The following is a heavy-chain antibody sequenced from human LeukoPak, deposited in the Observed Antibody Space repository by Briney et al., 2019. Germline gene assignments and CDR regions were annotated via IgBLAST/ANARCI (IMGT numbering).Heavy chain of an antibody. D-gene: IGHD2-2*01. CDR1: GFTFSSYN. CDR2: ISSSSTYI. J-gene: IGHJ3*02. V-gene: IGHV3-21*04. CDR3: ARDLVFDI. Sequence: GGSLRLSCAASGFTFSSYNMNWVRQAPGKGLEWVSSISSSSTYIYYADSVKGRFTISRDNAKNSLYLQMNGLRAEDTAVYYCARDLVFDIWGQGTMVTVSS.